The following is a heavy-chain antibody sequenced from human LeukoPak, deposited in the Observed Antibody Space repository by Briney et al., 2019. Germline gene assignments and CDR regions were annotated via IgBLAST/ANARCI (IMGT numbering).Heavy chain of an antibody. V-gene: IGHV3-30*04. Sequence: GGSLRLSCAASGFTFSSYAMHWVRQAPGEGLEWVAVISYDGSNKKYADSVKGRFTISRDNSKNTLYVQMNSLRTEDTAVYYCARGSWRFDNGDSGFDPWGQGTLVTVSS. D-gene: IGHD4-17*01. CDR3: ARGSWRFDNGDSGFDP. J-gene: IGHJ5*02. CDR2: ISYDGSNK. CDR1: GFTFSSYA.